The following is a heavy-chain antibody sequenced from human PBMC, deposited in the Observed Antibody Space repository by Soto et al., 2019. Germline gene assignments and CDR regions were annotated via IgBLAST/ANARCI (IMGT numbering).Heavy chain of an antibody. Sequence: QITLKESGPTLVKPTQTLTLTCTFSGFSLSTSGVGVGWIRQPPGKALEWLALIYWDDDKRYSPSLKSRLTITKDTSKNQVVLTMTNMDPVYTATYYCAHSLIPNWGSRGAFDYWGQGTLVTVSS. CDR2: IYWDDDK. J-gene: IGHJ4*02. V-gene: IGHV2-5*02. D-gene: IGHD7-27*01. CDR3: AHSLIPNWGSRGAFDY. CDR1: GFSLSTSGVG.